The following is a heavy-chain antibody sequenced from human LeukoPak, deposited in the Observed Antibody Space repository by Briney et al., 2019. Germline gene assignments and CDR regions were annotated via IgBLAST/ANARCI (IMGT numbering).Heavy chain of an antibody. CDR1: GGSISSYY. D-gene: IGHD3-10*01. Sequence: SETLSLTCTVSGGSISSYYWSWIRQPPGKGLEWIGEINHSGSTNYNPSLKSRVTISVDTSKNRFSLKLSSVTAADTAVYYCARGPSLYYGSGSYYTFYYFDYWGQGTLVTVSS. V-gene: IGHV4-34*01. CDR3: ARGPSLYYGSGSYYTFYYFDY. J-gene: IGHJ4*02. CDR2: INHSGST.